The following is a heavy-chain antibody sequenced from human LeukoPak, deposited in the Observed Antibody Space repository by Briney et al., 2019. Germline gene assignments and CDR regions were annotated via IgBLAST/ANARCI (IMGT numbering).Heavy chain of an antibody. CDR1: GGSISSSN. Sequence: PSETLSLTCAVSGGSISSSNWWSWVRQPPGKGLEWVSAISGSGGSTYYADSVKGRFTISRDNSKNTLYLQMSSLRAEDTAVYYCAKVAAHYYYYYMDVWGKGTTVTVSS. J-gene: IGHJ6*03. CDR2: ISGSGGST. CDR3: AKVAAHYYYYYMDV. V-gene: IGHV3-23*01.